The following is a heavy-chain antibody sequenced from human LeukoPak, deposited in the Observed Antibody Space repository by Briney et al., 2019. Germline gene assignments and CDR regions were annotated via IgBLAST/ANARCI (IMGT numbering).Heavy chain of an antibody. J-gene: IGHJ4*02. Sequence: SETLSLTCAVYGGSFSYYWSWIRQPPGKGLEWIGEINHSGSTNYNPSLKSRVTISVDTSKNQFSLKLSSVTAADTAVYYCAREKGRITMVRGVVFDYWGQGTLVTVSS. V-gene: IGHV4-34*01. CDR2: INHSGST. CDR3: AREKGRITMVRGVVFDY. CDR1: GGSFSYY. D-gene: IGHD3-10*01.